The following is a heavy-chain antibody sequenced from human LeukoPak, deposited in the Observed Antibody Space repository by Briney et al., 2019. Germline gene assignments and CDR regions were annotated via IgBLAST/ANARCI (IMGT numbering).Heavy chain of an antibody. V-gene: IGHV3-23*01. CDR2: ISGSGGST. D-gene: IGHD2-2*01. J-gene: IGHJ4*02. CDR1: GFTFSSYA. CDR3: AKGYCSTTSCSFDY. Sequence: PGGSLRLSCAASGFTFSSYAMSWVRQAPGKGLEWVSGISGSGGSTIYADSVKGRFTISRDNSKNTLYLQMNSLRAEDTAVYYCAKGYCSTTSCSFDYWGQGTLVTVSS.